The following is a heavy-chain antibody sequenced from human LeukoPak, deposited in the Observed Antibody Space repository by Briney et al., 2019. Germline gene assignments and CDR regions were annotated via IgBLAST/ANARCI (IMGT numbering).Heavy chain of an antibody. CDR3: ARADPNIRAAPHGHDY. J-gene: IGHJ4*02. CDR2: INPSGGST. V-gene: IGHV1-46*01. D-gene: IGHD2/OR15-2a*01. CDR1: GYTVTSYY. Sequence: GASVKVSCKASGYTVTSYYMHWVRQAPGQGLEWMGIINPSGGSTSYAQKFQGRVTMTRDTSTSTVYMELSSLRSEDTAVYYCARADPNIRAAPHGHDYWGQGTLVTVSS.